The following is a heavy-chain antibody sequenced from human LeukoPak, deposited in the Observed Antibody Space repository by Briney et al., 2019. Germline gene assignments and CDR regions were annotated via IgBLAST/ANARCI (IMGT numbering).Heavy chain of an antibody. CDR2: IYGGGTT. Sequence: GGSLRLSCAASGFTVSSNYMSWVRQAPGKGLEWVSVIYGGGTTYYADSVKGRFTISRDNSKNTLYLQMNSLRAEDTAVYYCARRATTERGHSYGLDYWGQGTLVTVSS. D-gene: IGHD5-18*01. J-gene: IGHJ4*02. CDR3: ARRATTERGHSYGLDY. CDR1: GFTVSSNY. V-gene: IGHV3-53*01.